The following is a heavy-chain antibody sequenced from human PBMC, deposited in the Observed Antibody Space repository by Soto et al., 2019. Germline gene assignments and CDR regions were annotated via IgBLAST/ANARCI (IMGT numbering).Heavy chain of an antibody. J-gene: IGHJ3*02. V-gene: IGHV1-58*01. D-gene: IGHD1-26*01. CDR3: AAELYSGGTCCSFDI. Sequence: SVKVSCKASGFTFTSSAVQWVRQARGQGLEWMGWIVVGAGKTNYAQELQERLTITRDMSTNTAYMELSSLRFEDTAVYYCAAELYSGGTCCSFDIWGQGTMVTVSS. CDR1: GFTFTSSA. CDR2: IVVGAGKT.